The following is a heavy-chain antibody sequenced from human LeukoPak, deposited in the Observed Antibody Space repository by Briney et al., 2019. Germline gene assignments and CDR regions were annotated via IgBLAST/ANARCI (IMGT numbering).Heavy chain of an antibody. CDR3: ARWYYYGSYTMDV. CDR1: GFIFSDYY. V-gene: IGHV3-11*01. CDR2: ISTTATTI. D-gene: IGHD3-10*01. Sequence: KPGGSLGLSCAASGFIFSDYYMNWIRQAPGKGLEWLSYISTTATTIHYADSVKGRFTISRDNAKNSLYLQMNSLTVDDTAVYYCARWYYYGSYTMDVWGQGTTVTVSS. J-gene: IGHJ6*02.